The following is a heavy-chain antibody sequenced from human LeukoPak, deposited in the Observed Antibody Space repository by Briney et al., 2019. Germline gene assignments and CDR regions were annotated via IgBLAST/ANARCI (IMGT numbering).Heavy chain of an antibody. Sequence: PSETLSLTCTVSGGSISSGGYYWSWIRQHPGKGLEWIGYIYYSGSTYYNPSLKNRVTISVDTSKNQFSLKLSSVTAADTAVYYCARGSSPDYYYDSSGYYPPDYWGQGTLVTVSS. D-gene: IGHD3-22*01. CDR3: ARGSSPDYYYDSSGYYPPDY. J-gene: IGHJ4*02. CDR2: IYYSGST. CDR1: GGSISSGGYY. V-gene: IGHV4-31*03.